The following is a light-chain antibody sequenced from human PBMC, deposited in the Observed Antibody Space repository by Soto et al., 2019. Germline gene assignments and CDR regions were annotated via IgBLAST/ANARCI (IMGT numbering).Light chain of an antibody. CDR1: NIGSNR. Sequence: SYELTQPPSASVAPGQTARITCEEKNIGSNRVNWYQQKPDQAPVLVVYDDRDRPSGIPERFSGSNGGSMATLIISRVEAGDEADYYCQVWDSGTALVFGGGTQLTVL. J-gene: IGLJ3*02. V-gene: IGLV3-21*02. CDR3: QVWDSGTALV. CDR2: DDR.